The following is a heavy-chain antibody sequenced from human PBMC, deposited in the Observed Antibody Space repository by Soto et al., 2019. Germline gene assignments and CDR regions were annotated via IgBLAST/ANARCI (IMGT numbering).Heavy chain of an antibody. Sequence: RASLKITCKGSGDSLTRYWGGWVRQMPGKGLEWMGIIYPSDSDTRYSPSFQGQVTISADKSISTAYLQWSSLKASDTAMYYCAREAAVAGTGLYYGMDVWGQGTTVTVSS. J-gene: IGHJ6*02. CDR2: IYPSDSDT. CDR1: GDSLTRYW. V-gene: IGHV5-51*01. CDR3: AREAAVAGTGLYYGMDV. D-gene: IGHD6-19*01.